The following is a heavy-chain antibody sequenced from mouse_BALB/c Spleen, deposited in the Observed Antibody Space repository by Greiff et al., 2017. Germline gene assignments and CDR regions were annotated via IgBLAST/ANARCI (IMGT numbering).Heavy chain of an antibody. CDR1: GYAFTNYL. V-gene: IGHV1-54*01. J-gene: IGHJ4*01. CDR3: AREGYGNYY. CDR2: INPGSGGT. D-gene: IGHD2-10*02. Sequence: QVHVKQSGAELVRPGTSVKVSCKASGYAFTNYLIEWVKQRPGQGLEWIGVINPGSGGTNYNEKFKGKATLTADKSSSTAYMQLSSLTSDDSAVYFCAREGYGNYYWGQGTSVTVSS.